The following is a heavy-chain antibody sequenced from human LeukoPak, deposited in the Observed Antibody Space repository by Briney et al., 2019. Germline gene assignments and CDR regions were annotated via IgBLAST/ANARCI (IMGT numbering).Heavy chain of an antibody. Sequence: PGGSLRPSCAASGFTFRSYEMNWVRQAPGKGLEWVSYISSSGSTRYYADSVKGRFTISRDNAENSLYLQMSSLRAEDTAVYYCARTSSGWLYNWFDPWGQGTLVTVSS. CDR1: GFTFRSYE. V-gene: IGHV3-48*03. CDR3: ARTSSGWLYNWFDP. CDR2: ISSSGSTR. J-gene: IGHJ5*02. D-gene: IGHD6-19*01.